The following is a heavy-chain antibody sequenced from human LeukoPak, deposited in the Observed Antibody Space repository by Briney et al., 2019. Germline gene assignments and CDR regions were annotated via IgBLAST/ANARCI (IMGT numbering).Heavy chain of an antibody. V-gene: IGHV3-20*04. CDR2: INWNGGST. J-gene: IGHJ6*03. Sequence: GGSLRLSCAASGFTFDDYGMSWVCQAPGKGLEWVSGINWNGGSTGYADSVKGRFTISRDNAKNSLYLQMNSLRAEDTALYYCARRIPYYYYMDVWGKGTTVTVSS. CDR3: ARRIPYYYYMDV. CDR1: GFTFDDYG.